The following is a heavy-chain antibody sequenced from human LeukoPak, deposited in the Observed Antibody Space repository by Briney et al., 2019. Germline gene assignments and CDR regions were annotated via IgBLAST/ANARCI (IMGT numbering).Heavy chain of an antibody. D-gene: IGHD6-19*01. V-gene: IGHV1-18*01. CDR2: ISAYNGDT. J-gene: IGHJ4*02. CDR1: GYTFTSYG. Sequence: GASVKVSCKASGYTFTSYGITWVRQAPGQGLEWMGWISAYNGDTNYAQKLQGRVTMTTDTSTSTAYMELRSLRSDDTAVYYCARHKRPGIAVAAPFDYWGQGTLVTVSS. CDR3: ARHKRPGIAVAAPFDY.